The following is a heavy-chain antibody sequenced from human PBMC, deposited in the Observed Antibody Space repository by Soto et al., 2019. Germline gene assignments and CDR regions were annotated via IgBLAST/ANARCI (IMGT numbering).Heavy chain of an antibody. J-gene: IGHJ4*02. V-gene: IGHV3-30*18. CDR3: AKDSRAVARTFDY. CDR1: GFIFSSYG. CDR2: ISYDGSNK. D-gene: IGHD6-19*01. Sequence: GGSLSLSCAASGFIFSSYGMHWVRQAPGKGLEWVAVISYDGSNKYYADSVKGRFTISRDNSKNTLYLQMNSLRAEDTAVYYCAKDSRAVARTFDYWGQGALVTSPQ.